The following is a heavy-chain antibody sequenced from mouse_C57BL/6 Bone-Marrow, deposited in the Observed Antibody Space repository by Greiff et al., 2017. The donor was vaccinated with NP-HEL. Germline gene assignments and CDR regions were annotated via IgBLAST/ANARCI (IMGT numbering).Heavy chain of an antibody. J-gene: IGHJ2*01. Sequence: QVQLQQSGAELVRPGTSVKLSCKASGYTFTSYWMHWVKQRPGQGLEWIGVIDPSDSYTNYNQKFKGKATLTVDTSSSTAYMQLSSLTSEDSAVYYCARLGYGYDEDYWGQGTTLTVSS. CDR1: GYTFTSYW. D-gene: IGHD2-2*01. CDR2: IDPSDSYT. V-gene: IGHV1-59*01. CDR3: ARLGYGYDEDY.